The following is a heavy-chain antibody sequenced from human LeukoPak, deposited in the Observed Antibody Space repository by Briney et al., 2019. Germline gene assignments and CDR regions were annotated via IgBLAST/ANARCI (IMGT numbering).Heavy chain of an antibody. CDR2: INSDGKTT. J-gene: IGHJ4*02. CDR3: TRDITLTRGGRSDY. V-gene: IGHV3-74*01. D-gene: IGHD3-10*01. CDR1: GFTFSSYW. Sequence: GSPRLSCAASGFTFSSYWMYWVRQAPGKGLVGVSRINSDGKTTNYADSVKGRFTISRDNAKNTLYLQMNSLRAEDTAVYYCTRDITLTRGGRSDYWGQGTLVTVSA.